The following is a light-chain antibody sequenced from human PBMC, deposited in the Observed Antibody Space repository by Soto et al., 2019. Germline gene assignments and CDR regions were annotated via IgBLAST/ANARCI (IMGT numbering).Light chain of an antibody. CDR2: GAS. Sequence: EIVLTQSPGTLSLSPGERATLSCRASQSVSSSYLAWYQQKPGQAPRLLIYGASTRATGIPGRFSGSGSGTDFTLTVSRLEPEDFAVYYCQHYGNSPPYTFGQETKLEIK. CDR3: QHYGNSPPYT. V-gene: IGKV3-20*01. J-gene: IGKJ2*01. CDR1: QSVSSSY.